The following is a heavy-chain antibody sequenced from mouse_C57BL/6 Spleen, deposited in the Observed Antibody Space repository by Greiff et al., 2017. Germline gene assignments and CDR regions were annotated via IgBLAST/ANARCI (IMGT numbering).Heavy chain of an antibody. CDR2: IDPETGGT. V-gene: IGHV1-15*01. CDR3: TRKDSSGYV. Sequence: QVHVKQSGAELVRPGASVTLSCKASGYTFTDYEMHWVKQTPVHGLEWIGAIDPETGGTAYNQKFKGKAILTADKSSSTAYMELRSLTSEDSAVYYCTRKDSSGYVWGQGTTLTVSS. CDR1: GYTFTDYE. D-gene: IGHD3-2*02. J-gene: IGHJ2*01.